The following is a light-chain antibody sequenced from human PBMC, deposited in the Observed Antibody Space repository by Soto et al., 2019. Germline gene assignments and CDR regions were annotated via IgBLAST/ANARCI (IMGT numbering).Light chain of an antibody. CDR3: QQYDSSPIT. CDR1: QSVSSS. CDR2: DAS. V-gene: IGKV3-15*01. Sequence: EIVMTQSPATLSVSPGESATLSCRASQSVSSSLAWYQHKPGQAPRLLIYDASTRATGIPARFSGSGSGTEFTLTISSLQSEDFAVYYCQQYDSSPITFGQGTRLEIK. J-gene: IGKJ5*01.